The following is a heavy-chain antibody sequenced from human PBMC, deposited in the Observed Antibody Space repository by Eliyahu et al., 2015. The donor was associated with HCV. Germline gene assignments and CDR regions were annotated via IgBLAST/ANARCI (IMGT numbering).Heavy chain of an antibody. CDR3: AREVRDYYFNLDY. J-gene: IGHJ4*02. D-gene: IGHD2/OR15-2a*01. V-gene: IGHV3-74*01. CDR2: INTDGSGR. Sequence: EVQLVESGGGLVQPGGSLRLSCEVSGFTFSGYWMHWVRQSPGQGLVWLSRINTDGSGRSYADSVEGRFTVSRDNAKNTLYLQMDNLRAEDAALYYCAREVRDYYFNLDYWGQGTLVTVSS. CDR1: GFTFSGYW.